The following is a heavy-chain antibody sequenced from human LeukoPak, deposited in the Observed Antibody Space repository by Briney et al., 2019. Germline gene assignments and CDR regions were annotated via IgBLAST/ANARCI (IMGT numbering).Heavy chain of an antibody. V-gene: IGHV1-69*13. Sequence: SVKVSCTASGGTFSSYAISWVRQAPGQGLEWMGGIIPIVGTANYAQKFQGRVTITADESTSTAYMELSSLRSEDTAVYYCARTDQLLWFGELFGDYWGQGTLVTVSS. CDR2: IIPIVGTA. D-gene: IGHD3-10*01. J-gene: IGHJ4*02. CDR1: GGTFSSYA. CDR3: ARTDQLLWFGELFGDY.